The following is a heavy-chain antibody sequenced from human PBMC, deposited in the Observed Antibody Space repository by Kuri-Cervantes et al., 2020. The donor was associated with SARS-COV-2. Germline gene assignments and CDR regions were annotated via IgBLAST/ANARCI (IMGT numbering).Heavy chain of an antibody. Sequence: GGSLRLSCEASTFTFSNYGMSWVRQAPGKGLEWVSYISSSSSYTNYADSVKGRFTISRDNAKNSLYLQMNSLRAEDTALYYCAKDMLAVAGRYYFDYWGQGTLVTVSS. D-gene: IGHD6-19*01. CDR1: TFTFSNYG. J-gene: IGHJ4*02. V-gene: IGHV3-11*05. CDR3: AKDMLAVAGRYYFDY. CDR2: ISSSSSYT.